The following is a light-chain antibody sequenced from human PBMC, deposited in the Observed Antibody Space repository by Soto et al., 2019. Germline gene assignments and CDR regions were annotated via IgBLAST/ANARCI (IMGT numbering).Light chain of an antibody. J-gene: IGLJ1*01. CDR3: SSYTSSSTLV. V-gene: IGLV2-14*01. CDR2: DVS. Sequence: QSVLTQPASVSGSPGQSITISCTGTSSDVGGYNYVSWYQQHPGKAHKLMIYDVSNRPSGVSNRFSGSKSGNTASLTISGLQAEDEAGYYCSSYTSSSTLVFGTGTKVTVL. CDR1: SSDVGGYNY.